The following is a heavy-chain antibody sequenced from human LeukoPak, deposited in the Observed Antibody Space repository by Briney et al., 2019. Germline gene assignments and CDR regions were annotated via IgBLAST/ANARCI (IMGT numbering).Heavy chain of an antibody. D-gene: IGHD1-1*01. V-gene: IGHV1-2*02. CDR2: INPTSGGT. J-gene: IGHJ3*01. CDR3: AREFRTTTWSYDAFDL. Sequence: GASVKVSCKASGYTFTGYYMHWVRQAPGQGLEWVGWINPTSGGTNYAQKFQGRVTMTRDSSNNTSYMEVSSLRSDDTAVYYCAREFRTTTWSYDAFDLWGQGTMVTVSS. CDR1: GYTFTGYY.